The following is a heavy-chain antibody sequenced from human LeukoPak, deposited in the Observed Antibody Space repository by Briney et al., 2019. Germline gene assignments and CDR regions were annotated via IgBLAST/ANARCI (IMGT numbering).Heavy chain of an antibody. CDR1: GGSISSYY. CDR3: ARDIPRGSTHLDY. J-gene: IGHJ4*02. CDR2: IYTSGST. V-gene: IGHV4-4*07. D-gene: IGHD1-26*01. Sequence: SETLSLTCTVSGGSISSYYWNWIRQPAGKGLEWIGRIYTSGSTNYNPSLKSRVTMSVDTSKNQFSLKLSSVTAADTAVYYCARDIPRGSTHLDYWGQGTLVTVSA.